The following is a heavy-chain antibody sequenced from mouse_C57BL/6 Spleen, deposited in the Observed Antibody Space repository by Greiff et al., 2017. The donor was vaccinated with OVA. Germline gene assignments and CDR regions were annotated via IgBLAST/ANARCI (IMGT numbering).Heavy chain of an antibody. Sequence: EVKLVESGGGLVQPKGSLKLSCAASGFSFNTYAMNWVRQAPGKGLEWVARIRSKSNNYATYYADSVKDRFTISRDDSESMLYLQMNNLKTEDTAMYYCVRQDGYPFDYWGQGTTLTVSS. J-gene: IGHJ2*01. CDR1: GFSFNTYA. CDR2: IRSKSNNYAT. V-gene: IGHV10-1*01. CDR3: VRQDGYPFDY. D-gene: IGHD2-3*01.